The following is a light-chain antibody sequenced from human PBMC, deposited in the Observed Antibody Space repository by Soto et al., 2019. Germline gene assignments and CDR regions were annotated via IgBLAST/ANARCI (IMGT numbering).Light chain of an antibody. CDR2: AAS. CDR1: QGISNY. J-gene: IGKJ1*01. V-gene: IGKV1-27*01. Sequence: DIQMTQSPSSLSASVGDRVTITCRASQGISNYLAWYQQKPGKVPKILIYAASTLQPGVPSRFSGRGSGTDFTLTISSLQPEDVATYYCRKYDSAPWTFGQGTKVEIK. CDR3: RKYDSAPWT.